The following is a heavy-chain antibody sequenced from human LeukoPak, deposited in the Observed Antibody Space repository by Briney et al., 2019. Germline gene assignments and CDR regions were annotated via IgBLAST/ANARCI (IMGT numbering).Heavy chain of an antibody. CDR2: IYYSGST. J-gene: IGHJ5*02. Sequence: PSETLSLTCTVSGASISSYYWSWIRQPPGKGLEWIGYIYYSGSTNYNPSLKSRVTISVDTSKNQFSLNLSSVIAADTAVYYCARRLDDIGPWFDPWGQGTLVTVSS. D-gene: IGHD3-22*01. CDR1: GASISSYY. CDR3: ARRLDDIGPWFDP. V-gene: IGHV4-59*01.